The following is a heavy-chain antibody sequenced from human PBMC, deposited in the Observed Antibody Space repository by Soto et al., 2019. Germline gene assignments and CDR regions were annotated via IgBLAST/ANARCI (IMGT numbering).Heavy chain of an antibody. CDR2: ISAYNGNT. Sequence: ASVKVSCKASGYTFTSYGISWVRRAPGQGLEWMGWISAYNGNTNYAQKLQGRVTMTTDTSTSTAYMELRSLRSDDTAVYYCATEMAPYSYDFWSGYDYYGMDVWGQGTTVTVSS. CDR1: GYTFTSYG. CDR3: ATEMAPYSYDFWSGYDYYGMDV. D-gene: IGHD3-3*01. V-gene: IGHV1-18*04. J-gene: IGHJ6*02.